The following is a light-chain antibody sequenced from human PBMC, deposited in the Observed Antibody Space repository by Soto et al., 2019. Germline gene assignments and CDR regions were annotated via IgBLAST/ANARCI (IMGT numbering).Light chain of an antibody. V-gene: IGKV3-20*01. CDR3: QRYYISPFP. Sequence: EIVLTQSPGTLSLSPGERATLSCRASQSVSSTYLAWYQQKPGQAPRLLIYDASSRATGIPDRFSGSGSWTDFTLTISSLEPEDFAVYYCQRYYISPFPFGQGTKLEIK. CDR2: DAS. J-gene: IGKJ2*01. CDR1: QSVSSTY.